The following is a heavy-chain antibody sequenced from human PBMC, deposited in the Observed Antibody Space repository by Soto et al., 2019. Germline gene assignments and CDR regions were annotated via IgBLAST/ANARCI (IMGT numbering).Heavy chain of an antibody. CDR1: GFTFSSSA. CDR3: ARERQMELLDY. V-gene: IGHV3-30-3*01. Sequence: QVQLVESGGGVVQPGRSLRLSCAASGFTFSSSAMHWDRQAPGMGMEWVAVISYDGSNKYYADSVKGRFTISRDNYKNTLYLQMNSLRAEDTAVYYCARERQMELLDYSSQGTLVTVSS. CDR2: ISYDGSNK. J-gene: IGHJ4*02. D-gene: IGHD1-7*01.